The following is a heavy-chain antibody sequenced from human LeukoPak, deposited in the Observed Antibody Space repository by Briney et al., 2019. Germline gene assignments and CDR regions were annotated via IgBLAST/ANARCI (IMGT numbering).Heavy chain of an antibody. CDR3: ARDLNLNQVDY. V-gene: IGHV3-74*01. J-gene: IGHJ4*02. CDR2: INTDGSVT. D-gene: IGHD1-20*01. CDR1: GFTFNAHW. Sequence: QAGGSLRLSCAASGFTFNAHWMHWVRQTPEKGLVWVSRINTDGSVTNYADSVKGRFTISRDNAKDTLYLQMNSLRVEDTAVYYCARDLNLNQVDYWGQGSLVTVSS.